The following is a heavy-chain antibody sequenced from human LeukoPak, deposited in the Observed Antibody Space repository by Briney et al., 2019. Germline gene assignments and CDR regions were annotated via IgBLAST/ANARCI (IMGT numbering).Heavy chain of an antibody. CDR3: AKKVGWGAFDI. CDR2: MRDSGGST. CDR1: GFTFSSYD. D-gene: IGHD1-26*01. Sequence: GGPLRLSCAASGFTFSSYDMTWVRQAPGRGLEWVSSMRDSGGSTDYADSVKGRFTISRDNSQNMLFLQMSSLRAEDTAVYYCAKKVGWGAFDIWGQGTMVSVST. J-gene: IGHJ3*02. V-gene: IGHV3-23*01.